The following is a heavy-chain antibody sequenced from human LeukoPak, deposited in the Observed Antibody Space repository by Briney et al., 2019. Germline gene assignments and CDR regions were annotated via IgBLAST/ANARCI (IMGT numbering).Heavy chain of an antibody. D-gene: IGHD2-21*01. CDR1: GGSISSGDYY. Sequence: SETLSLTCPVSGGSISSGDYYWSWIRQPPGKGLEWIGYIYYSGSTYYNPSLKSRVTISVDTSKNQFSLKLSSVTAADTAVYYCARGGCGGDCLPYYYYYMDVWGKGTTVTVSS. CDR2: IYYSGST. J-gene: IGHJ6*03. CDR3: ARGGCGGDCLPYYYYYMDV. V-gene: IGHV4-30-4*08.